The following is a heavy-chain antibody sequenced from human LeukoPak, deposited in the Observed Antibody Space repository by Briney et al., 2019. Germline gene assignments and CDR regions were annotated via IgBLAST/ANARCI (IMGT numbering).Heavy chain of an antibody. D-gene: IGHD2-15*01. CDR2: INPNSGGT. J-gene: IGHJ6*03. CDR1: GYTFTGYC. Sequence: ASVKVSCKASGYTFTGYCMHWVRQAPGQGLEWMGRINPNSGGTNYAQKFQGRVTMTRDTSISTAYMELSRLRSDDTAVYYCARDEDYCSGGSCYVSYYYYMDVWGKGTTVTISS. CDR3: ARDEDYCSGGSCYVSYYYYMDV. V-gene: IGHV1-2*06.